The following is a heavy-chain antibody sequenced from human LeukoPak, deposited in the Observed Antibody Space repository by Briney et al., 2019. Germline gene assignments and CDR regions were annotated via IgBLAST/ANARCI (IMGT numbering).Heavy chain of an antibody. CDR1: GGSFSGYY. CDR2: INHSGST. J-gene: IGHJ5*02. V-gene: IGHV4-34*01. Sequence: PSGTLSLTCAVYGGSFSGYYWSWIRQPPGKGLEWIGEINHSGSTDYNPSLKSRVTVSVDTSKNQFSLKLSSVTAADTAVYYCARSQGEPRDWFDPWGQGTLVTVSS. CDR3: ARSQGEPRDWFDP. D-gene: IGHD1-26*01.